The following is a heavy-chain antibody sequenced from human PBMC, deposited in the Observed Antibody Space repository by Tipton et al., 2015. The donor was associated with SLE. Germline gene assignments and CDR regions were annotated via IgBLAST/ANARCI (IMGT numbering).Heavy chain of an antibody. V-gene: IGHV3-23*01. J-gene: IGHJ5*02. Sequence: SLRLSCAASGFTFSSYAMNWVRQAPGKGLEWVSVISGSGGSSSYADSVKGRFTISRDNSRNTLYLQMNSLRAEDTAVYYCARGSGYYSEGFDLWGQGTLVTVSS. CDR1: GFTFSSYA. CDR3: ARGSGYYSEGFDL. D-gene: IGHD3-22*01. CDR2: ISGSGGSS.